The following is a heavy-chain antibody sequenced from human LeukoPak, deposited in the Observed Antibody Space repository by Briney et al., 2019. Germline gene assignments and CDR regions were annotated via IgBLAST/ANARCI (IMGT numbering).Heavy chain of an antibody. CDR2: IHPSGGNS. V-gene: IGHV1-46*01. Sequence: ASVKISCRASGYTFTSHYVHWVRQAPGQGLEWMGIIHPSGGNSRNTQNFQGRVTMTRDTSTSTVYLELSRLRSEDTAVYYCARDCSSTTCQGPVLDFWGQGTLVTVSS. CDR3: ARDCSSTTCQGPVLDF. CDR1: GYTFTSHY. D-gene: IGHD2/OR15-2a*01. J-gene: IGHJ4*02.